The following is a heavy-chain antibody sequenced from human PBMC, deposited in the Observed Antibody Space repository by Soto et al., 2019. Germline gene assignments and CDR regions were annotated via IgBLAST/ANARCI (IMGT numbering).Heavy chain of an antibody. J-gene: IGHJ3*02. CDR2: IYYSGST. D-gene: IGHD5-12*01. CDR1: GGSISSGGYY. CDR3: ARDKSGYGLATAFDI. V-gene: IGHV4-31*03. Sequence: SETLSLTCTVSGGSISSGGYYWSWIRQHPGKGLEWIGYIYYSGSTYYNPSLKSRVTISVDTSKNQFSLKLSSVTAADTAVYYCARDKSGYGLATAFDIWGQGTMVTVTS.